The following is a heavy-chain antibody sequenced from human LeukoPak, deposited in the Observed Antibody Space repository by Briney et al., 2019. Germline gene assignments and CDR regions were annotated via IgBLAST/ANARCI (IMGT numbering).Heavy chain of an antibody. Sequence: GGSLRLSCVASGVTFSSYTMNWVRQAPGEGLEWVSSITDSGSYIYFADSLKGRFTISRDNAKNSLYLQMSSLRAEDTAVYYCARDGGFCSGGSCYFYGMDVWGQGTTVTVSS. J-gene: IGHJ6*02. CDR3: ARDGGFCSGGSCYFYGMDV. CDR2: ITDSGSYI. V-gene: IGHV3-21*01. D-gene: IGHD2-15*01. CDR1: GVTFSSYT.